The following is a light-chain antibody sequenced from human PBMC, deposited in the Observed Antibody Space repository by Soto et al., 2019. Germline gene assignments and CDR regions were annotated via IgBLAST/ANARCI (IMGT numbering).Light chain of an antibody. CDR2: EGT. Sequence: QSALTQPASVSGSPGQSITISCSGTSSDFGGYNVVSWYQQHPGKAPKLIIYEGTKQPSGVSNRFSGSKSGTAASLTISGLQTEDEADYYCFSYADTTTFWVVFGGGTKLTVL. CDR1: SSDFGGYNV. J-gene: IGLJ3*02. V-gene: IGLV2-23*03. CDR3: FSYADTTTFWVV.